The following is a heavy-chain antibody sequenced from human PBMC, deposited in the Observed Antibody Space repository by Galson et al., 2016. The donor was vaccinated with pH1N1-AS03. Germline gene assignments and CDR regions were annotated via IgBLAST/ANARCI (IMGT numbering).Heavy chain of an antibody. CDR1: GFSLTTSAVG. CDR3: ARTAGWLPDF. J-gene: IGHJ4*02. Sequence: PALVKPTQTLTLTCTFSGFSLTTSAVGVVWIRQPPGKALEWLALIYWDDDKRYNSSLESRITITKDTSKNQVVLTMTNMDPVDTATYYCARTAGWLPDFWGQGTLVTVSS. CDR2: IYWDDDK. D-gene: IGHD3-9*01. V-gene: IGHV2-5*02.